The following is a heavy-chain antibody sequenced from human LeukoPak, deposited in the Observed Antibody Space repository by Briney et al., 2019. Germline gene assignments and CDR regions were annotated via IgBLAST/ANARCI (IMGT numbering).Heavy chain of an antibody. CDR3: ARDEVVAATLDY. D-gene: IGHD2-15*01. CDR1: GESFSGYY. Sequence: PSETLSLTCAVYGESFSGYYWSWIRQPPGKGLEWIGEINHSGSTNYNPSLKSRVTISVDTSKNQFSLKLSSVTAADTAVYYCARDEVVAATLDYWGQGTLVTVSS. J-gene: IGHJ4*02. V-gene: IGHV4-34*01. CDR2: INHSGST.